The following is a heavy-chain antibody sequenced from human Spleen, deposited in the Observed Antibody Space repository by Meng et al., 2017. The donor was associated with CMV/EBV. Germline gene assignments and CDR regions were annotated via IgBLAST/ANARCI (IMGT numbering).Heavy chain of an antibody. CDR2: ISYDGGDE. J-gene: IGHJ5*02. V-gene: IGHV3-30*14. CDR1: GFSFNSYA. D-gene: IGHD3-16*01. CDR3: ARVWTRYLIRS. Sequence: GESLKISCAASGFSFNSYAMHWVRQTPGKGLEWVAVISYDGGDEYYADSVKGRFTISRDNSKNTLYLQMNSLRAEDTAVYYCARVWTRYLIRSWGQGTLVTVSS.